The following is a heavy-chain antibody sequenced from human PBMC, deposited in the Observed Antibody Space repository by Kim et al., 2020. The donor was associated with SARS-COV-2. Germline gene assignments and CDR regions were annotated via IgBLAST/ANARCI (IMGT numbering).Heavy chain of an antibody. D-gene: IGHD3-10*01. J-gene: IGHJ6*02. CDR2: IKSKTDGGTT. CDR3: TTDLWGPDGPPLHYYYGMDV. V-gene: IGHV3-15*01. Sequence: GGSLRLSCAASGFTFSNAWMSWVRQAPGKGLEWVGRIKSKTDGGTTDYAAPVKGRFTISRDDSKNTLYLQMNSLKTEDTAVYYCTTDLWGPDGPPLHYYYGMDVWGQGTTVTVSS. CDR1: GFTFSNAW.